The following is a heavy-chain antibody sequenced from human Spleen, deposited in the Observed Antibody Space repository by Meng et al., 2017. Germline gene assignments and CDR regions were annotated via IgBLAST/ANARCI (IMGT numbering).Heavy chain of an antibody. CDR1: GYMFNSYG. J-gene: IGHJ6*02. Sequence: ASVKVSCKASGYMFNSYGIDWVRQAPGQGLEWMGWINPNSGGTNYAQKFQGRVTMTRDTSISTAYMELSRLRSDDTAVYYCARTRRGTMIVEHYYYGMDVWGQGTTVTVSS. CDR2: INPNSGGT. V-gene: IGHV1-2*02. CDR3: ARTRRGTMIVEHYYYGMDV. D-gene: IGHD3-22*01.